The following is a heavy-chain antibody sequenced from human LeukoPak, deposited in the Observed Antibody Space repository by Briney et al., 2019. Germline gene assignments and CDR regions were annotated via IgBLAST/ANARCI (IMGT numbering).Heavy chain of an antibody. D-gene: IGHD6-13*01. CDR3: ARDSSSWSLTFDY. J-gene: IGHJ4*02. V-gene: IGHV3-23*01. CDR2: ISGSGGST. Sequence: GGSLRLSCAASGFTFSSYAMSWVRQAPGKGLEWVSAISGSGGSTYYADSVKGRFTISRDNSKNTLYLQMNSLRAEDTAVYYCARDSSSWSLTFDYWGQGTLVTVSS. CDR1: GFTFSSYA.